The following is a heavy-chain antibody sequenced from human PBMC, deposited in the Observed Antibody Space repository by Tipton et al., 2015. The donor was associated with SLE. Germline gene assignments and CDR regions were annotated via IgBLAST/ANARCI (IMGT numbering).Heavy chain of an antibody. CDR3: ARERGGMTTVTTVGYFDY. D-gene: IGHD4-17*01. Sequence: SLRLSCAASGLTFSSYGMHWVRKAQGKGLEWVAVIWYDGSNKYYADSVKGRFTISRDNSKNTLYLQMNSLRAEDTAVYYCARERGGMTTVTTVGYFDYWGQGTLVTVSS. CDR2: IWYDGSNK. J-gene: IGHJ4*02. CDR1: GLTFSSYG. V-gene: IGHV3-30*19.